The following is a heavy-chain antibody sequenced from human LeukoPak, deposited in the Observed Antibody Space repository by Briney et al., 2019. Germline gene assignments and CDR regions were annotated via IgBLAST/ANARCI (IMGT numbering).Heavy chain of an antibody. Sequence: GGSLRLSCAASGFTFSSYEMNWVRQAPGKGLEWVSYISSSGSTIYYADSVKGRFTISRDNSKNTLYLQMNTLRAEDTAVYYCARASGYSGYDPFDYWGQGTLVTVSS. V-gene: IGHV3-48*03. CDR1: GFTFSSYE. J-gene: IGHJ4*02. CDR3: ARASGYSGYDPFDY. D-gene: IGHD5-12*01. CDR2: ISSSGSTI.